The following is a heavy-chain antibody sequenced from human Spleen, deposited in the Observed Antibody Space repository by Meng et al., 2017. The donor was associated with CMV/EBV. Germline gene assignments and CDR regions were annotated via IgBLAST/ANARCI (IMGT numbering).Heavy chain of an antibody. CDR1: GFTFSSYW. V-gene: IGHV3-7*03. CDR3: AIEHYYDRSGYSHNFDY. D-gene: IGHD3-22*01. J-gene: IGHJ4*02. Sequence: GGSLRLSCAASGFTFSSYWMSWVRQAPGKGLEWVANIKQDGSEKYYVDSVKGRFTISRDNSKNTLYLQMNSLRAEDTAVFYCAIEHYYDRSGYSHNFDYWGRGTLVTVSS. CDR2: IKQDGSEK.